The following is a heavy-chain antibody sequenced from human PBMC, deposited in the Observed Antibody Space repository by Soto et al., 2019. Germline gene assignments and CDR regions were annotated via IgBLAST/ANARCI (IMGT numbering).Heavy chain of an antibody. J-gene: IGHJ6*02. CDR1: GGSISSYY. Sequence: PSETLSLTCTVSGGSISSYYWSWIRQPPGKGLEWIGNIYYSGSTNYNPSLKSRVTISVDTSKNQFSLKLSSVTAADTAVYYCARQAMVRGVPYYYYGMDVWGQGTTVTVSS. CDR3: ARQAMVRGVPYYYYGMDV. D-gene: IGHD3-10*01. V-gene: IGHV4-59*08. CDR2: IYYSGST.